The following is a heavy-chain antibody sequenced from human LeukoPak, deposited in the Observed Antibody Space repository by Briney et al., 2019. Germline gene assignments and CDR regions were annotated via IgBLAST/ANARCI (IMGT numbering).Heavy chain of an antibody. CDR3: ARDTVVKMDAFDI. V-gene: IGHV3-53*01. D-gene: IGHD3-22*01. CDR2: IYSGGST. J-gene: IGHJ3*02. Sequence: PGGSLRLSCAASGFTVSSNYMSWVRQAPGKGLEWVSVIYSGGSTYYADSVKGRFTISRDNSKNTLYLQMNSLRAEDTAVYYCARDTVVKMDAFDIWGQGTMVTVSS. CDR1: GFTVSSNY.